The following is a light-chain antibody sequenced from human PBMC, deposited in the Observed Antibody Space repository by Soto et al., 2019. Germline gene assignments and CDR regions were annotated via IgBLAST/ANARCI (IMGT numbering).Light chain of an antibody. CDR1: NSNIGAGND. CDR2: GNN. J-gene: IGLJ3*02. CDR3: QSSDTSLSGSRV. V-gene: IGLV1-40*01. Sequence: QAVVTQPPSLSGAPGQRVTISCTGSNSNIGAGNDVQWYQQLPGTAPKLLIYGNNNRPSGVPDRFSGSQSGTSASLAITGLQAGDEADYYCQSSDTSLSGSRVFGGGTKLTVL.